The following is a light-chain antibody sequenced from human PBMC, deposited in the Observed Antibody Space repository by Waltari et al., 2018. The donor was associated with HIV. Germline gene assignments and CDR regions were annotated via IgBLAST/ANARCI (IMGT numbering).Light chain of an antibody. J-gene: IGKJ1*01. Sequence: EIVLTQSTATLSLSPGERATLSLRTSQSFSSYLARYQQKPGQVPRLLIFDASNRATGIPARFSGSRSGTDFTLTISSLEPEDFALYYCQQRGIWPWTFGQGTKVEIK. CDR3: QQRGIWPWT. CDR1: QSFSSY. V-gene: IGKV3-11*01. CDR2: DAS.